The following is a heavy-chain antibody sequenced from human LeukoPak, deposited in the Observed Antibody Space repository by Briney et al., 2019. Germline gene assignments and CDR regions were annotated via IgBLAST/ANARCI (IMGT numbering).Heavy chain of an antibody. CDR2: ISYDGSNK. Sequence: PGRSLRLSCAASGFTFSSYAMHWVRQAPGKGLEWVAVISYDGSNKYYADSVKGRFTISRDNSKNTLYLQMNSLRAEDTAVYYCARWPLGGYYALDIWGQGTMVTVSS. CDR3: ARWPLGGYYALDI. J-gene: IGHJ3*02. V-gene: IGHV3-30*04. D-gene: IGHD3-22*01. CDR1: GFTFSSYA.